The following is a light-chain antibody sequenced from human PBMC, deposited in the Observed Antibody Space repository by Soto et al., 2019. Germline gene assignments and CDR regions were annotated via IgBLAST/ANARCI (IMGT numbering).Light chain of an antibody. CDR2: EVT. J-gene: IGLJ2*01. Sequence: QSVLTQPASVSGSPGQSITISCTGTSSDVGKYNYVSWYQQHPPKAPKLMIFEVTKRPSGVSSRFSASKSGNTASLTISGVQAEDEADYYCCSYAGTTTWVFGGGTKLTVL. CDR1: SSDVGKYNY. V-gene: IGLV2-23*02. CDR3: CSYAGTTTWV.